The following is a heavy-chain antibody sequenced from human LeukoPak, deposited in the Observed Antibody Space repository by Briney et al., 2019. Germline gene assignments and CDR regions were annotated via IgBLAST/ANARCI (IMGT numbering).Heavy chain of an antibody. CDR1: GGSISTFY. J-gene: IGHJ3*02. CDR2: ISNIGST. CDR3: ARYSSGWYAFDI. Sequence: SETLSLTCTVSGGSISTFYWSWIRQPPGKGLEWIGYISNIGSTDYNPSLKSRVTISVDTSKNQFSLNLSSVTAADTAVYYCARYSSGWYAFDIWGQGTMVTVSS. V-gene: IGHV4-59*08. D-gene: IGHD6-19*01.